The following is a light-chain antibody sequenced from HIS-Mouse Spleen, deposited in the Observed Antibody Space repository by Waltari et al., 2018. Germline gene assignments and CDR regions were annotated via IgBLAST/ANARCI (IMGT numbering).Light chain of an antibody. CDR2: GAS. CDR1: QSVSSN. V-gene: IGKV3-15*01. CDR3: QQYNNWPPREYT. J-gene: IGKJ2*01. Sequence: EIVMTQSPATLSVSPGDSATLSCRASQSVSSNLAWYQQKPGQAPRLLIYGASTRATGIPARFSGSGSGTEFTLTISSLQSEDFAVYYCQQYNNWPPREYTFGQGTKLEIK.